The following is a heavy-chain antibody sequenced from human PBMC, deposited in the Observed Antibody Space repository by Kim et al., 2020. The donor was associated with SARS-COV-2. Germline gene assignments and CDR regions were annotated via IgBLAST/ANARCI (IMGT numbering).Heavy chain of an antibody. V-gene: IGHV3-7*01. CDR1: GFPFSTSY. D-gene: IGHD1-26*01. CDR3: ARDVYYKAFDY. J-gene: IGHJ4*02. CDR2: MKGDGTEV. Sequence: GGSLRLSCTASGFPFSTSYMAWVRQAPGKGPEWVAEMKGDGTEVAYADPVKGRFSISRDNAKTSLYLQMDGLRAEDTAVYYCARDVYYKAFDYWGQGTLV.